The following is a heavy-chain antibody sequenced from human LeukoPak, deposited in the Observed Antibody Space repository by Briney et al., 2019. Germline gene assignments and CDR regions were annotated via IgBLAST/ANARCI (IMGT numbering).Heavy chain of an antibody. CDR3: ATLYGDYAEYFQH. Sequence: GGSLRLSCAASGFIVNTNYMTWVRQAPGRGLEWVSFIYADGNTYYADSVKGRFTISRDISKNAVYLQMNSLRAEDTAVYYCATLYGDYAEYFQHWGQGTLVTVSS. J-gene: IGHJ1*01. CDR2: IYADGNT. CDR1: GFIVNTNY. V-gene: IGHV3-53*01. D-gene: IGHD4-17*01.